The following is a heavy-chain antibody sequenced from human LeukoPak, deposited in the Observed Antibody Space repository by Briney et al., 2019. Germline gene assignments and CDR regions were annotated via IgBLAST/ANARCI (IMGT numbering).Heavy chain of an antibody. Sequence: PSETLSLTCTVSGGSISSSSYYWGWIRQPPGKGLEWIGSIYYSGSTYYNPSLKSRVTISVDTSKNQFSLKLSSVTAADTAVYYCARGSGYYYVYRWFDPWGQGTLVTVPS. V-gene: IGHV4-39*07. CDR1: GGSISSSSYY. CDR3: ARGSGYYYVYRWFDP. J-gene: IGHJ5*02. D-gene: IGHD3-22*01. CDR2: IYYSGST.